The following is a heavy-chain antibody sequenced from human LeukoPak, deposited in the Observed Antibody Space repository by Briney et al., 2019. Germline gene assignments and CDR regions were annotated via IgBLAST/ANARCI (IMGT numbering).Heavy chain of an antibody. CDR2: MNPNSGNT. CDR3: ARVRGYDFWSGYYDYYYYYMDV. V-gene: IGHV1-8*01. J-gene: IGHJ6*03. Sequence: ASVKVSCKASGYTFTSYDINWVRQATGQGLEGMGWMNPNSGNTGYAQKFQGRVTITRNTSISTAYMELSSLRSEDTAVYYCARVRGYDFWSGYYDYYYYYMDVWGKGTTVTVSS. CDR1: GYTFTSYD. D-gene: IGHD3-3*01.